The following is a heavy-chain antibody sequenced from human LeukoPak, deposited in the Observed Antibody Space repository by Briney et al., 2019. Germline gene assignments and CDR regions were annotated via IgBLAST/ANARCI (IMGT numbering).Heavy chain of an antibody. CDR3: ARVEFDGIAAAGSLDT. V-gene: IGHV4-59*01. CDR2: VSYSGST. Sequence: PSETLSLTCSVYGGSISSYFWSWIRQPPGKGLEWIGYVSYSGSTNYNPSLKSRVTISVDTSKNQFSLKLSSVTAADTAVYYCARVEFDGIAAAGSLDTWGQGTLVTVSS. J-gene: IGHJ5*02. D-gene: IGHD6-13*01. CDR1: GGSISSYF.